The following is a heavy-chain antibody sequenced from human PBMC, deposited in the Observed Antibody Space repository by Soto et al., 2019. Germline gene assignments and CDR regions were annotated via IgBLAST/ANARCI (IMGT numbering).Heavy chain of an antibody. Sequence: QVQLVQSGAEVKKPGASVKVSCKASGYTFTSYDINWVRQATGQGLEWMGWMNPNSGNTGYAQKFQGRVNMTRNTSIRTAYMELSSLRSEDTAVYCCARERTGTTSMDVWGQGTTVTVSS. CDR2: MNPNSGNT. V-gene: IGHV1-8*01. J-gene: IGHJ6*02. CDR3: ARERTGTTSMDV. CDR1: GYTFTSYD. D-gene: IGHD1-1*01.